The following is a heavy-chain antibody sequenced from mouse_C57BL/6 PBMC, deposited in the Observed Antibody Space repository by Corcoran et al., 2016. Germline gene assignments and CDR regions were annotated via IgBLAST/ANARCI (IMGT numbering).Heavy chain of an antibody. CDR3: ARGTKRDAMDY. Sequence: EVQLQQSGPELVKPGASVKIPCKASGYTFTDYNMDWVKQSHGKSLEWIGDINPNNGGTIYNQKFKGKATLTVDKSSSTAYMELRSLTSEDTAVYYCARGTKRDAMDYWGQGTSVTVSS. V-gene: IGHV1-18*01. CDR2: INPNNGGT. J-gene: IGHJ4*01. CDR1: GYTFTDYN.